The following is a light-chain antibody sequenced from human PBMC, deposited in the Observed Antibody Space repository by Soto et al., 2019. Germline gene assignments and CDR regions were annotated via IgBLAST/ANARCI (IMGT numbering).Light chain of an antibody. CDR3: LLSCNAARV. J-gene: IGLJ2*01. CDR2: DTS. Sequence: QTVVTQEPSLTVSPGGTVTLTCGSSTGAVTSNHHPYWFQQKAGQAPRTLIYDTSNKHSWTPARFSGSLLGDKAALTLSGAQPEDEAQYYCLLSCNAARVFGGGTKVTVL. CDR1: TGAVTSNHH. V-gene: IGLV7-46*01.